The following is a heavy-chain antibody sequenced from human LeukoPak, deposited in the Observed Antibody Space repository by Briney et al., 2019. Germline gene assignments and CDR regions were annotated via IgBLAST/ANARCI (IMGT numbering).Heavy chain of an antibody. Sequence: SETLSLPCNVSGVSISTHYWSWIRQSPGKGLEWIGCIYHNGITNYNPSLKSRVTISIDTSKNEFSLKLTSVIAADTAVYFCAREANYYGSGSYFEGTFDYWGQGSLVTVSS. V-gene: IGHV4-59*11. J-gene: IGHJ4*02. CDR3: AREANYYGSGSYFEGTFDY. CDR2: IYHNGIT. D-gene: IGHD3-10*01. CDR1: GVSISTHY.